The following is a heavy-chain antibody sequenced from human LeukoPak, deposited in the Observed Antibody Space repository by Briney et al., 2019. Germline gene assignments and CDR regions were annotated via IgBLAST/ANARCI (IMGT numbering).Heavy chain of an antibody. CDR3: AKEGIVGATGFDY. CDR2: ISWNSGSI. CDR1: GFTFDDYA. J-gene: IGHJ4*02. D-gene: IGHD1-26*01. V-gene: IGHV3-9*01. Sequence: GGSLRLSCAASGFTFDDYAMHWVRQAPGKGLEWVSGISWNSGSIGYADSVKGRFTISRDNAKNSLYLQMNSLRAEDTALYYCAKEGIVGATGFDYWGQGTLVTVSS.